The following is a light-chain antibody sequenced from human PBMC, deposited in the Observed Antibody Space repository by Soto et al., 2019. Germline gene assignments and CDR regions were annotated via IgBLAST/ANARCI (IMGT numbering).Light chain of an antibody. CDR2: GAS. J-gene: IGKJ1*01. CDR1: QSVGIN. V-gene: IGKV3-15*01. CDR3: QQYKIWPT. Sequence: EKVMTQSPATLSVSPGERATLSFRASQSVGINLAWHQQKPGQAPRLLIYGASTRATGIPARFSGSGSGTEFTLTISSLQSEDFAVYFCQQYKIWPTFGQGTKVDIK.